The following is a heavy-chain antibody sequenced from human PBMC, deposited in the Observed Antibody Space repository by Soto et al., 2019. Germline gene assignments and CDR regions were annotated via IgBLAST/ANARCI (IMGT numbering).Heavy chain of an antibody. CDR3: ARHRNYYDSSGYYFDY. CDR1: GGSISSSSYY. V-gene: IGHV4-39*01. D-gene: IGHD3-22*01. J-gene: IGHJ4*02. Sequence: SETLSLTCTVSGGSISSSSYYWGWIRQPPGKGLEWIGSIYYSGSTYYNPSLKSRVTISVDTSKNQFSLKLSSVTAADTAVYYCARHRNYYDSSGYYFDYWGQGTLVTVSS. CDR2: IYYSGST.